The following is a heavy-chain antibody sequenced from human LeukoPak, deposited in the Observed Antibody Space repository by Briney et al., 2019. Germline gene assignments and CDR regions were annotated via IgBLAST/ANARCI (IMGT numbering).Heavy chain of an antibody. CDR1: GGSISSGSYY. V-gene: IGHV4-61*02. CDR2: IYTSGST. J-gene: IGHJ4*02. D-gene: IGHD5-18*01. Sequence: SETLSLTCTVSGGSISSGSYYWSWIRQPAGKGLEWIGRIYTSGSTNYNPSLKSRVTISVDTSKNQFSLKLSSVTAADTAVYYCARELWHSGADWGQGTLVTVSS. CDR3: ARELWHSGAD.